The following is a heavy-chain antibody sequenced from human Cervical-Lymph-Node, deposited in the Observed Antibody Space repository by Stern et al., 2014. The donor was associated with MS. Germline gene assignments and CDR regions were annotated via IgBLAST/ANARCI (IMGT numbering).Heavy chain of an antibody. D-gene: IGHD6-13*01. CDR1: EYSFTSYW. V-gene: IGHV5-51*01. J-gene: IGHJ4*02. CDR2: IHPVDSDT. Sequence: VQLVESGAEVQKPGESLKISCQGSEYSFTSYWIGWVRQMPGTGLEWMGIIHPVDSDTRYSPSFQGQVTISADKSIRTAYLQWSSLKSSDTAMYYCARHNAAGTGFDYWGQGTLVTVSS. CDR3: ARHNAAGTGFDY.